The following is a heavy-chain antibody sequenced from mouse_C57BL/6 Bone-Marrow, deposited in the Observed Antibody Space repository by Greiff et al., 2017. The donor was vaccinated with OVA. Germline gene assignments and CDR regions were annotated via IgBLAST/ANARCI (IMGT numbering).Heavy chain of an antibody. CDR1: GYSFTGYF. J-gene: IGHJ3*01. V-gene: IGHV1-20*01. Sequence: VQLKQSGPELVKPGDSVKISCKASGYSFTGYFMNWVMQSHGKSLEWIGRINPYNGDTFYNQKFKGKATLTVDKSSSTAHMELRSLTSEDSAVYYCARGRCFAYWGQGTLVTVSA. CDR3: ARGRCFAY. CDR2: INPYNGDT.